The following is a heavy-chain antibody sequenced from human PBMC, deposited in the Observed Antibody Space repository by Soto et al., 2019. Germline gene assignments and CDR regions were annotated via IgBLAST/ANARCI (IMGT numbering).Heavy chain of an antibody. Sequence: ASVKVSCKASGYTFTSYGISWVRQAPGQGLEWMGWISAYNGNTNYAQKLQGRVTMTTDTSTSTAYMELRSLRSDDTAVYYCARESVGGDYGDYMDVWGKGTTVTVSS. CDR3: ARESVGGDYGDYMDV. J-gene: IGHJ6*03. CDR1: GYTFTSYG. V-gene: IGHV1-18*01. CDR2: ISAYNGNT. D-gene: IGHD4-17*01.